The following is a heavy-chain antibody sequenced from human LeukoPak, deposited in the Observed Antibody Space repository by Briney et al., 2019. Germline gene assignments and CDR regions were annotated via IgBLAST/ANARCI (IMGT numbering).Heavy chain of an antibody. CDR1: GFTFSSYA. J-gene: IGHJ4*02. CDR2: ISGSGGST. CDR3: AKDFVYGSRFPRPLDY. Sequence: GSLRLSCAASGFTFSSYAMSWVRQAPGKGLEWVSAISGSGGSTYYTDSVKGRFTISRDNSRNTLYLQMNSLRADDTARYYCAKDFVYGSRFPRPLDYWGQGTLVTVSS. D-gene: IGHD3-3*01. V-gene: IGHV3-23*01.